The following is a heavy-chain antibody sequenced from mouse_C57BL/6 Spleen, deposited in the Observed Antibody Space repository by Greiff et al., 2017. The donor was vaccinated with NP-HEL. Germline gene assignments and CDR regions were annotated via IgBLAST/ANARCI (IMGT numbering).Heavy chain of an antibody. CDR3: ARAYGNYGYFDY. V-gene: IGHV1-61*01. J-gene: IGHJ2*01. Sequence: VQLQQPGAELVRPGSSVKLSCKASGYTFTSYWMDWVKQRPGQGLEWIGNIYPSDSETHYNQKFKDKATLTVDKSSSTAYMQLSSLTSEDSAVYYCARAYGNYGYFDYWGQGTTLTVSS. CDR2: IYPSDSET. D-gene: IGHD2-1*01. CDR1: GYTFTSYW.